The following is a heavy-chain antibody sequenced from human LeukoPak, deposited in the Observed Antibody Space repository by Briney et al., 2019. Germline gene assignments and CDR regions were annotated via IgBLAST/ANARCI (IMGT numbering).Heavy chain of an antibody. Sequence: GGSLRLSCAASGFTFSAYSMNWVRQAPGKGLEWVAYISGSSGMIYYADSVRGRFTISRDNAKNSMCLQMNSLRDEDTAVYYCARYFGDPQGMDVWGQGTTVTVTS. CDR3: ARYFGDPQGMDV. CDR2: ISGSSGMI. V-gene: IGHV3-48*02. J-gene: IGHJ6*02. D-gene: IGHD3-10*01. CDR1: GFTFSAYS.